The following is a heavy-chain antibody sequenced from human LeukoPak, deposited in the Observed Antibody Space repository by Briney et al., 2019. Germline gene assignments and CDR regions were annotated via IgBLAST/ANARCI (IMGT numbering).Heavy chain of an antibody. CDR1: GYTFTGYY. CDR3: ARPRGYSGYEALDY. V-gene: IGHV1-2*02. J-gene: IGHJ4*02. D-gene: IGHD5-12*01. Sequence: ASVKVSCKAFGYTFTGYYMHWVRQAPGQGLEWMGWINPNSGGTNYAQKFQGRVTMTRDTSISTAYMELSRLRSDDTAVYYCARPRGYSGYEALDYWGQGTLVTVSS. CDR2: INPNSGGT.